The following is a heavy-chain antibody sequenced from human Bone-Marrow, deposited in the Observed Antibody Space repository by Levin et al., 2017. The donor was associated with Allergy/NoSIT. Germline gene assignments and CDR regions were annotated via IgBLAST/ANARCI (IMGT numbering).Heavy chain of an antibody. CDR2: ISSNGNTI. CDR1: GFIFSDYY. CDR3: ARDRGGFAP. Sequence: PGGSLRLSCAASGFIFSDYYMNWVRQASGKGLEWLSYISSNGNTIYYANSVRGRFTISRDNAKNSVYLQMNGLRVDDTAIYYCARDRGGFAPWGQGTQVTVSS. V-gene: IGHV3-11*01. J-gene: IGHJ5*02.